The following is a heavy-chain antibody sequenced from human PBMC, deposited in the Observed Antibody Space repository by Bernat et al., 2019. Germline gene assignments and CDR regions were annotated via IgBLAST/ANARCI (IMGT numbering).Heavy chain of an antibody. Sequence: EVQLLESGGDLVQPGGSLRLSCAASGFTFSTYAMSWVRQAPGKGLEWVSTISGSVGSTYFPNSVKGRFTISRDNSKNTLYLQMNSLRAEDTAVYYCARHDYGDYAGPWYFDLWGRGTLVTVSS. CDR3: ARHDYGDYAGPWYFDL. D-gene: IGHD4-17*01. CDR2: ISGSVGST. J-gene: IGHJ2*01. CDR1: GFTFSTYA. V-gene: IGHV3-23*01.